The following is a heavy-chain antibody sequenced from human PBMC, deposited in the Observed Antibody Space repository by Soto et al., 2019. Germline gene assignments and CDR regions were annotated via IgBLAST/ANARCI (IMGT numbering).Heavy chain of an antibody. Sequence: TLSLTCTVSGGSISSGDYYWSWIRQPPGKGLEWIGYIYYSGSTYYNPSLKSRVTISVDTSKNQFSLKLSSVTAADTAVYYCARVFEEGGNSIDYWGQGTLVTVSS. J-gene: IGHJ4*02. CDR1: GGSISSGDYY. D-gene: IGHD2-21*02. CDR3: ARVFEEGGNSIDY. CDR2: IYYSGST. V-gene: IGHV4-30-4*01.